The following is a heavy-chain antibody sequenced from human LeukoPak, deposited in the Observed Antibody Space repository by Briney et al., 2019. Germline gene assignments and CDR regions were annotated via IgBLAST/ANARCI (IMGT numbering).Heavy chain of an antibody. CDR1: GFTLSSYW. V-gene: IGHV3-74*01. Sequence: GGSLRLSCTASGFTLSSYWMSWVHQAPGKGLVWVSRVRPDGSVTRYADSVQGRFTVSRDNAKNTLYLQMNSLRAEDTAVYYCARTDWLDVWGQGTLITV. J-gene: IGHJ5*02. CDR3: ARTDWLDV. CDR2: VRPDGSVT.